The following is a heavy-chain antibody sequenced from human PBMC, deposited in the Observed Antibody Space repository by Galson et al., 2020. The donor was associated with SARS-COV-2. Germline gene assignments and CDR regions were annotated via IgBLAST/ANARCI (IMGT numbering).Heavy chain of an antibody. CDR1: GFTFSRYA. CDR2: ISGGGGST. J-gene: IGHJ5*02. Sequence: GGSLRLSCAASGFTFSRYALAWVRQAPGKGLEWVSGISGGGGSTYYVDSVKGRFTISRDTSQNTVHLQMSDLRAEDTAVYYCAKDRGNDYGDQRDLWGLGTLVTVSS. V-gene: IGHV3-23*01. D-gene: IGHD4-17*01. CDR3: AKDRGNDYGDQRDL.